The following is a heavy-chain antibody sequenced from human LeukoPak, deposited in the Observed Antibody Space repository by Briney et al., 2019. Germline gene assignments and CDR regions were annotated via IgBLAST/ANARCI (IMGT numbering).Heavy chain of an antibody. CDR1: GYTFTNYW. CDR2: IYPGDSDT. Sequence: GESLKISCKASGYTFTNYWIGWVRQMPGKGLEWMGIIYPGDSDTRYSPSFRGQVTISADKSISTAYLQWSSLKASDTAMYYCARRGRLLWSHGPDYWGQGTLVTVSS. J-gene: IGHJ4*02. CDR3: ARRGRLLWSHGPDY. V-gene: IGHV5-51*01. D-gene: IGHD3-10*01.